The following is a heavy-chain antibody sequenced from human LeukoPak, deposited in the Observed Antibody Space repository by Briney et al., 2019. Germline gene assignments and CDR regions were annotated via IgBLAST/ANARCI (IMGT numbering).Heavy chain of an antibody. V-gene: IGHV3-7*01. CDR2: IKQDGSEK. CDR1: GFTFSSYW. CDR3: ARNRVTGTTLWFDP. J-gene: IGHJ5*02. D-gene: IGHD1-1*01. Sequence: QAGGSLRLSCAASGFTFSSYWMSLVRQAPGKGLEWVANIKQDGSEKYYVDSVKGRFTISRDNAKNSLYLQMNSLRAEDTAVYYCARNRVTGTTLWFDPWGQGTLVTVSS.